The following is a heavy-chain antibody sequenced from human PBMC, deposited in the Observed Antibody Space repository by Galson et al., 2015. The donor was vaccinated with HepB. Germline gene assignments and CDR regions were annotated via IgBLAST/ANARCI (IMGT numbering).Heavy chain of an antibody. V-gene: IGHV3-23*03. J-gene: IGHJ4*02. CDR3: AKGTVFDWLLKFEY. D-gene: IGHD3-9*01. CDR2: ISNGGNSP. CDR1: GFTFRTFA. Sequence: SLRLSCAASGFTFRTFAMSWVRHTPGKGLECVSVISNGGNSPYYADSVKGRFTISRDNSKNTLSLQMNSLRAEDTAVYYCAKGTVFDWLLKFEYWGQGALVTVSS.